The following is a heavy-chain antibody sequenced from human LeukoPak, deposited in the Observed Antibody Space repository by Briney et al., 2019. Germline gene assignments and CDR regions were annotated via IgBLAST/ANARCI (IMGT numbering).Heavy chain of an antibody. CDR1: GGTFSSYA. J-gene: IGHJ5*02. D-gene: IGHD3-10*01. CDR2: IIPIFGTA. V-gene: IGHV1-69*13. CDR3: ARSPWYYGSGSYSNWFDP. Sequence: SVKASCKASGGTFSSYAISWVRQAPGQGLEWMGGIIPIFGTANYAQKFQGRVTITADESTSTAYMELSSLRSEDTAVYYCARSPWYYGSGSYSNWFDPWGQGTLVTVSS.